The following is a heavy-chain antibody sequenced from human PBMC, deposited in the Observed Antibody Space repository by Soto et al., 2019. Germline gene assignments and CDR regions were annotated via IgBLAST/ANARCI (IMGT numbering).Heavy chain of an antibody. V-gene: IGHV4-31*03. Sequence: QVQLQESGPGLVKPSQTLSLTCTVSGGSISSGGYYWSWIRQHPGKGLEWIGYIYYSGSTYYNPSLKSRVTISVDTSKNQFSLKLSSVTAADTAVYYCARVNSRDSSGYHYYFDYWGQGTLVTVSS. CDR3: ARVNSRDSSGYHYYFDY. D-gene: IGHD3-22*01. J-gene: IGHJ4*02. CDR2: IYYSGST. CDR1: GGSISSGGYY.